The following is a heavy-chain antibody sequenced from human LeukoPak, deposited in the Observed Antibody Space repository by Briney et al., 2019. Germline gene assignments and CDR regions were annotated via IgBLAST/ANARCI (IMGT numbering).Heavy chain of an antibody. CDR1: GFTFSNFA. CDR3: VRDLHWGGFDV. J-gene: IGHJ3*01. V-gene: IGHV3-23*01. CDR2: ISGSGIRT. D-gene: IGHD7-27*01. Sequence: GGSLRLSCSASGFTFSNFAMSWVRQAPGKGLEWVSGISGSGIRTFSADSVKGRFSISRDNPKSTVSLQMSSLRAEDTALYYCVRDLHWGGFDVWGQGTMVTVSS.